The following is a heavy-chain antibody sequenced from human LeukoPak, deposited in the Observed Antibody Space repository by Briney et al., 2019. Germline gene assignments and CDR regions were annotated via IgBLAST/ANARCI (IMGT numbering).Heavy chain of an antibody. Sequence: GASVEVSCKASGYTFSSYGISWVRQAPGQGLEWMGGIIPIFGTANYAQKFQGRVTITADESTSTAYMELSSLRSEDTAVYYCARVHVGITINRYYYYYMDVWGKGTTVTVSS. CDR2: IIPIFGTA. CDR3: ARVHVGITINRYYYYYMDV. J-gene: IGHJ6*03. V-gene: IGHV1-69*13. D-gene: IGHD3-3*01. CDR1: GYTFSSYG.